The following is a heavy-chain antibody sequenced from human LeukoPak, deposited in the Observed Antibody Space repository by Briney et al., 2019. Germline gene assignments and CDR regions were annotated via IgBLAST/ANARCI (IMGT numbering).Heavy chain of an antibody. V-gene: IGHV3-23*01. Sequence: GGSLRLSCAASGFTFSSYAMSWVRQAPGKGLEWVSAISGSGGSTYYADSVKGRFTISRDNSKNTLYLQMNSLRAEDTAVYYCANPFLRFLECLPRDYYYGMDVWGQGTTVTVSS. D-gene: IGHD3-3*01. CDR3: ANPFLRFLECLPRDYYYGMDV. CDR2: ISGSGGST. J-gene: IGHJ6*02. CDR1: GFTFSSYA.